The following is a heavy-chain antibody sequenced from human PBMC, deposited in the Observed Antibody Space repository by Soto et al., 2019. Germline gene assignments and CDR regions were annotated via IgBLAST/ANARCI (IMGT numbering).Heavy chain of an antibody. CDR2: ISAYNGNT. Sequence: ASVKVSCKASGYTFTSYGISWVRQAPGQGLEWMGWISAYNGNTNYAQKLQGRVTMATDTSTSTAYMGLRSLRAEDTAVYYCARPTYYYDSSGPPAYWGQGTLVTVSS. D-gene: IGHD3-22*01. J-gene: IGHJ4*02. V-gene: IGHV1-18*01. CDR3: ARPTYYYDSSGPPAY. CDR1: GYTFTSYG.